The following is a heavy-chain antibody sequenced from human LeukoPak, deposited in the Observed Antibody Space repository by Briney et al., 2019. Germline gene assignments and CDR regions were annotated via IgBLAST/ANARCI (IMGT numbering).Heavy chain of an antibody. CDR3: ARSSHVWGSYRYSY. Sequence: ASVKVSCKASGYTFTSYDINWVRQATGQGLEWMGWMNPNSGNTGYAQKFQGRVTMTRNTSISTAYMELSSLRSEDTAVYYCARSSHVWGSYRYSYWGQGTLVTVSS. CDR2: MNPNSGNT. V-gene: IGHV1-8*01. D-gene: IGHD3-16*02. J-gene: IGHJ4*02. CDR1: GYTFTSYD.